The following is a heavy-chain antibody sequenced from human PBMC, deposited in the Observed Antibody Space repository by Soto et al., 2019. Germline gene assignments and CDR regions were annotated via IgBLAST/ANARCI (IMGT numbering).Heavy chain of an antibody. CDR1: GFTFSSYW. V-gene: IGHV3-74*01. CDR2: IHNDGSTT. D-gene: IGHD1-7*01. J-gene: IGHJ4*01. CDR3: ARDNWNSY. Sequence: GGSLRLSCAASGFTFSSYWMHWVRQAPGKGLMWVSRIHNDGSTTRYADSVKGRFTISRDNAKNKLYLQMSSLRVEDTAVYYCARDNWNSYWGQGTLVTVSS.